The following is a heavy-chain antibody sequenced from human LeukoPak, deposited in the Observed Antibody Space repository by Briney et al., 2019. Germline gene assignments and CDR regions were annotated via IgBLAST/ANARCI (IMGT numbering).Heavy chain of an antibody. J-gene: IGHJ6*04. D-gene: IGHD2-2*01. CDR2: INPNSGGT. Sequence: GASVKVSCKASGYTFAAYYIHWVRQPPGQGLEWMGWINPNSGGTSYAQKFQGRVTLTRDTSISTAYMELSRLRSDDTAVYYCAKARGLYCSSTSCYDCDVWGKGTTVTVSS. CDR1: GYTFAAYY. CDR3: AKARGLYCSSTSCYDCDV. V-gene: IGHV1-2*02.